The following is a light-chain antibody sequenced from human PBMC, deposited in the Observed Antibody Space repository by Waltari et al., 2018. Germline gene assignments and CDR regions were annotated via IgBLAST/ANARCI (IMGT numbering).Light chain of an antibody. J-gene: IGLJ1*01. V-gene: IGLV3-21*04. Sequence: SYVLTQAPSVLVAPGETARITCGGNNIADKNVHWYQQKPGQAPVLVIFYDSDRPSGIPERFSGSNSGNTATQTISRAEAGDEADYYCQVWDTSIDLSVFGTGTKVTVL. CDR2: YDS. CDR3: QVWDTSIDLSV. CDR1: NIADKN.